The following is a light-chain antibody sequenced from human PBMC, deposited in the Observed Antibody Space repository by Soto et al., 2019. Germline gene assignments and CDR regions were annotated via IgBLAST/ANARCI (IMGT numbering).Light chain of an antibody. CDR1: RSFSCY. V-gene: IGKV3-11*01. J-gene: IGKJ5*01. CDR2: DEX. CDR3: QQRSKWSTIT. Sequence: ILATQSPATLPLSAGERATITXRASRSFSCYLAWYQQEPVXXTRIXXXDEXNRATGIPARFSGSGSGKDFTLTISSLEPEDFAVYYCQQRSKWSTITFGQGTRLEIK.